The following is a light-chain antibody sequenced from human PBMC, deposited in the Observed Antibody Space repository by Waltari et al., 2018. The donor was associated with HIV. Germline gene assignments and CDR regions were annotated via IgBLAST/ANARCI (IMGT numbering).Light chain of an antibody. J-gene: IGLJ3*02. V-gene: IGLV1-40*01. CDR3: QSYDNTVNGWV. Sequence: QSVLTQPPSVSGAPGQMATISCTGSSPNIGTNYDVHWYQFLPGEVPKLLIYGNTIRPAGVPGRFSGSSSGTSASLAITGLQPADEADYYCQSYDNTVNGWVFGGGTRVTV. CDR2: GNT. CDR1: SPNIGTNYD.